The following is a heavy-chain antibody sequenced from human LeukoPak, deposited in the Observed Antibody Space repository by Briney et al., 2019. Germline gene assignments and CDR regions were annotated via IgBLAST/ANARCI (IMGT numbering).Heavy chain of an antibody. Sequence: PGGSLRLSCAASGFTFSSYAMSWVRQAPGKGLEWVSTISGSGGSTYYADSVKGRFTISRDNSKNTLYLQMNSLRAEDTAVYYCAKSKGNCTNCLCHYAFDYWGQGTLVTVSS. CDR1: GFTFSSYA. CDR3: AKSKGNCTNCLCHYAFDY. D-gene: IGHD2-8*01. V-gene: IGHV3-23*01. CDR2: ISGSGGST. J-gene: IGHJ4*02.